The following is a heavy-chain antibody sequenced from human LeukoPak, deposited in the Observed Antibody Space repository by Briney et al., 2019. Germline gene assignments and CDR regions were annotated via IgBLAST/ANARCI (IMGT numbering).Heavy chain of an antibody. Sequence: PGGSLRLSCIASGFPFSDYYMSWIRQAPGKGLDWVSYISGSGGNIYYADSVKGRFTISRDNAKNSLYLQMNSLRADDTAVYYCARGFDCSSASCSCMDVWGQGTTVTVSS. J-gene: IGHJ6*02. V-gene: IGHV3-11*01. D-gene: IGHD2-2*01. CDR3: ARGFDCSSASCSCMDV. CDR2: ISGSGGNI. CDR1: GFPFSDYY.